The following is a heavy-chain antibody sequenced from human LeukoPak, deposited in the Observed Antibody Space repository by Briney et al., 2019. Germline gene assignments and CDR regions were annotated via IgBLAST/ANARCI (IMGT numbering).Heavy chain of an antibody. Sequence: GASVKVSCKASGYTFTGYYMHWVRQAPGRGLEWMGWINPNSGGTNYAQKFQGRVTMTRDTPISTAYMELSRLRSDDTAVYYCARGGASDFPYYYYYMDVWGKGTTVTVSS. J-gene: IGHJ6*03. V-gene: IGHV1-2*02. CDR2: INPNSGGT. D-gene: IGHD3-3*01. CDR3: ARGGASDFPYYYYYMDV. CDR1: GYTFTGYY.